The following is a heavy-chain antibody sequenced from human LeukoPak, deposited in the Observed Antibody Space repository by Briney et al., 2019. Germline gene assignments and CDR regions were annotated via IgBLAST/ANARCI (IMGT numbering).Heavy chain of an antibody. CDR2: ISWNSGSI. CDR1: GFTFDDYA. V-gene: IGHV3-9*01. Sequence: GGSLRLSCAASGFTFDDYAMHWVRQAPGKGLEWVSGISWNSGSIGYADSVKGRFTISRDNAKNSLYLQMNSLRAEDTALYYCAKARSYDSSGSARYNDAFDIWGQGTMVTVSS. J-gene: IGHJ3*02. D-gene: IGHD3-22*01. CDR3: AKARSYDSSGSARYNDAFDI.